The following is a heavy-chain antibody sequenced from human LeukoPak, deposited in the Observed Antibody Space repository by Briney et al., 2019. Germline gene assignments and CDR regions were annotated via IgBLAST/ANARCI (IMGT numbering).Heavy chain of an antibody. Sequence: SETLSLTCTVSGGSISSHYWSWIRQPPGKGLEWIGYIYYSGSTNYNPSLKSRVTISVDTSKNQFSLKLSSVTAADTAVYYCARGDYYYDCSGYRKSGYYMDVWGKGTTVTVSS. J-gene: IGHJ6*03. CDR3: ARGDYYYDCSGYRKSGYYMDV. V-gene: IGHV4-59*11. CDR1: GGSISSHY. D-gene: IGHD3-22*01. CDR2: IYYSGST.